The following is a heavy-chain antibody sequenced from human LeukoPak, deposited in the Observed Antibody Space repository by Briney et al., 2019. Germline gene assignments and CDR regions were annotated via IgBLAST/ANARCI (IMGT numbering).Heavy chain of an antibody. Sequence: GESLKISCKGSGYSFTSYWIGWVRQMPGKGLEWMGIIYPGDSETRYSPSFQGQVTISVDKSTNTAYLQWSRLKASDTAMYYCARGITIFGVVEYNWFDPWGQGTLVTVSS. CDR1: GYSFTSYW. D-gene: IGHD3-3*01. CDR2: IYPGDSET. V-gene: IGHV5-51*01. J-gene: IGHJ5*02. CDR3: ARGITIFGVVEYNWFDP.